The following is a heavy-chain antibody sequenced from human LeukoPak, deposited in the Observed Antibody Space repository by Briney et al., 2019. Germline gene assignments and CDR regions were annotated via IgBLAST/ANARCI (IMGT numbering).Heavy chain of an antibody. CDR2: IYYSGST. CDR1: GGSISSYY. J-gene: IGHJ6*04. V-gene: IGHV4-59*01. CDR3: ARERMSGMDV. D-gene: IGHD2-8*01. Sequence: SETLSLTCTVSGGSISSYYWSWIRQPPAKGLERIGYIYYSGSTNYNPSLKSRVTISVDTSKNQFSLKLSSVTAADTAVYYCARERMSGMDVWGEGTTVTVSS.